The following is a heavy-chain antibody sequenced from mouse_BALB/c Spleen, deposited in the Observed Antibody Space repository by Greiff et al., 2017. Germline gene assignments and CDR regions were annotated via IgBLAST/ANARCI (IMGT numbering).Heavy chain of an antibody. CDR2: ISDGGSYT. Sequence: EVQGVESGGGLVKPGGSLKLSCAASGFTFSDYYMYWVRQTQEKRLEWVATISDGGSYTYYPDSVKGRFTISRDNAKNNLYLQMSSLKSEDTAMYYCARDSSGYTYWGQGTLVTVSA. D-gene: IGHD3-1*01. CDR3: ARDSSGYTY. CDR1: GFTFSDYY. V-gene: IGHV5-4*02. J-gene: IGHJ3*01.